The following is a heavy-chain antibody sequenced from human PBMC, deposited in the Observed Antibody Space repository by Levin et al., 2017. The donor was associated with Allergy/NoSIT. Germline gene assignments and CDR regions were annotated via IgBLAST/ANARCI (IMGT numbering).Heavy chain of an antibody. V-gene: IGHV3-30*04. D-gene: IGHD6-13*01. Sequence: GGSLRLSCAASGFTFSSYAMHWVRQAPGKGLEWVAVISYDGSNKYYADSVKGRFTISRDNSKNTLYLQMNSLRAEDTAVYYCARIAAAGQYYCDYWGQGTLVTVSA. J-gene: IGHJ4*02. CDR2: ISYDGSNK. CDR1: GFTFSSYA. CDR3: ARIAAAGQYYCDY.